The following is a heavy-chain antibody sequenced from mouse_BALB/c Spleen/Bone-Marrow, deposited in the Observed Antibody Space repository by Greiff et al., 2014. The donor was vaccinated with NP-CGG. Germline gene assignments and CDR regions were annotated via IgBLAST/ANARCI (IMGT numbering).Heavy chain of an antibody. CDR3: ARSGGYDYFDY. CDR1: GYIFTDYA. Sequence: VHLVESGAELVRPGVSVKISCKGSGYIFTDYAMHWVKQSHAKSLEWIGVISTYYGDASYNQKFKGKATMTVDKSSSTAYMELARLTSEDSAIYYCARSGGYDYFDYWGQGTTLTVSS. D-gene: IGHD2-2*01. J-gene: IGHJ2*01. CDR2: ISTYYGDA. V-gene: IGHV1S137*01.